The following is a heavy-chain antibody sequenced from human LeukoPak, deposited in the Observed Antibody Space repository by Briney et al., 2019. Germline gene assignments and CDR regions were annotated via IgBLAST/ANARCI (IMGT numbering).Heavy chain of an antibody. D-gene: IGHD6-13*01. CDR1: GYSINSGFY. J-gene: IGHJ4*02. CDR3: ARTPPYSNYFDY. V-gene: IGHV4-38-2*02. Sequence: SETLSLTCTVSGYSINSGFYWGWIRQPPGKGLEWIGSIYHSGSTHYKSSLKSRVTISVDTSKNQLSLKLTSVTAADTAVYYCARTPPYSNYFDYWGQGTLVTVSS. CDR2: IYHSGST.